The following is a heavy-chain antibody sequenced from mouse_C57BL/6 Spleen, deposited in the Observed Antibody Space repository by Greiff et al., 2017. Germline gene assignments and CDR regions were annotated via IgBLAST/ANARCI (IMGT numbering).Heavy chain of an antibody. CDR2: INPSNGGT. V-gene: IGHV1-53*01. CDR3: ARSHGYYDAMDY. Sequence: QVQLQQPGTELVKPGASVKLSCKASGYTFTSYWMHWVKQRPGQGLEWIGNINPSNGGTNYNEKFKSKATLTVDKSSSTAYMQLSSLTSEDSAVXYCARSHGYYDAMDYWGQGTSVTVSS. D-gene: IGHD2-2*01. CDR1: GYTFTSYW. J-gene: IGHJ4*01.